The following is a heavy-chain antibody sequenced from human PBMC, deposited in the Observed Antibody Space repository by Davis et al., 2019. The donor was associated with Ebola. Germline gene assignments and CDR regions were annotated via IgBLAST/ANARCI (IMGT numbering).Heavy chain of an antibody. V-gene: IGHV3-23*01. D-gene: IGHD3-16*01. CDR3: TRDFDWDGGY. Sequence: GGSLRLSCAASGFIVSSNYMTWARQAPGKGLEWVSAITSSGGSTYYADSVKGRFTISRDNSKNTLYLQMNSLSAEDTAVYYCTRDFDWDGGYWGQGTLVTVSS. J-gene: IGHJ4*02. CDR2: ITSSGGST. CDR1: GFIVSSNY.